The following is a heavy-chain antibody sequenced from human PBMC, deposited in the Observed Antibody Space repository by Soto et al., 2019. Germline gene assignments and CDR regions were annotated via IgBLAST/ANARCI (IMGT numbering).Heavy chain of an antibody. J-gene: IGHJ6*02. CDR3: ARNLTPVAVDFGSDNPYYCYYGRDV. D-gene: IGHD2-15*01. CDR1: GYTFTGYY. CDR2: INPNSGGT. Sequence: ASVKVSCKVSGYTFTGYYMHWVRQVPGQGLEWMGWINPNSGGTNYAQKFQGWVTMTRDTSISTAYMELSRLRSDDTAVYYCARNLTPVAVDFGSDNPYYCYYGRDVWRQGPTITAS. V-gene: IGHV1-2*04.